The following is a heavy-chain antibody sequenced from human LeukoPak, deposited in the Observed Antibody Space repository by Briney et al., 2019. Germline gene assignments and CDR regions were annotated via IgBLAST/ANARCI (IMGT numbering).Heavy chain of an antibody. D-gene: IGHD5-18*01. CDR3: ARDPDTAMVTRGDY. Sequence: GGSLRLSCAASGFTFSSYAMSWVRQAPGKGLEWVSVIYSGGSTYYADSVKGRFTISRDNSKNTSYLQMNSLRAEDTAVYYCARDPDTAMVTRGDYWGQGTLVTVSS. CDR1: GFTFSSYA. V-gene: IGHV3-53*01. CDR2: IYSGGST. J-gene: IGHJ4*02.